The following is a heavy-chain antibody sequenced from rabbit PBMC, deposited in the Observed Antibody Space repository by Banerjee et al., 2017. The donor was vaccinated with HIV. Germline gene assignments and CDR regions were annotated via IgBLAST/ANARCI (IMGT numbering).Heavy chain of an antibody. Sequence: QSLEGSGGGLVQPEGSLTLTCTASGFSFSSGYDMCWVRQAPGKGLEWIGCIGTSSGSTWYASWAKGRFTISKTSSTTVTLQMTSLTAADTATYFCARSRDTYTTDAFDPWGPGTLVTVS. J-gene: IGHJ2*01. CDR1: GFSFSSGYD. CDR2: IGTSSGST. D-gene: IGHD6-1*01. V-gene: IGHV1S40*01. CDR3: ARSRDTYTTDAFDP.